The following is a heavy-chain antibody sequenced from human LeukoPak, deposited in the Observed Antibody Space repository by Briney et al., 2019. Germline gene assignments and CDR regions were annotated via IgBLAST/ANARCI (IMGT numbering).Heavy chain of an antibody. Sequence: GASVKVSCKASGYTFTSYYMHWVRQAPGQGLEWMGIINPSGGSTSYAQKFQGRVTMTRDTSTSTVYMELSSLRSEDTAVYYCARAARYCSGGSCYPAGYWGQGTLVTVSS. CDR3: ARAARYCSGGSCYPAGY. J-gene: IGHJ4*02. D-gene: IGHD2-15*01. CDR1: GYTFTSYY. CDR2: INPSGGST. V-gene: IGHV1-46*01.